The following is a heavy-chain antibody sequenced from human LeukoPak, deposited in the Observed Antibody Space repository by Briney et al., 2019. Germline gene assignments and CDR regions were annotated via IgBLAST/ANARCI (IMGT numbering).Heavy chain of an antibody. Sequence: GGSLRLSCAASGLTFSSYAMSWVRQAPGKGLEWVSAISGSGGSTYYADFVKGRFTISRDNSKNTLYLQMNSLRAEDTAVYYCAKGLGYSSSWPIDYWGQGTLVTVSS. V-gene: IGHV3-23*01. CDR1: GLTFSSYA. J-gene: IGHJ4*02. D-gene: IGHD6-13*01. CDR3: AKGLGYSSSWPIDY. CDR2: ISGSGGST.